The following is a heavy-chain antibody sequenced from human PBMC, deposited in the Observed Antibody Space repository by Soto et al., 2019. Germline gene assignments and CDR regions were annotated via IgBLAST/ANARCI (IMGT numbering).Heavy chain of an antibody. CDR3: ARGPAKLRYFDTYYYMDV. D-gene: IGHD3-9*01. CDR1: GYTFTSYA. V-gene: IGHV1-3*01. Sequence: GASVKVSCKASGYTFTSYAMHWVRQAPGQRLEWMGWINVGNGNTKYSQKFQGRVTITRDTSASTAYMELSSLRSEDTAVYYCARGPAKLRYFDTYYYMDVWGKGTTVTVSS. CDR2: INVGNGNT. J-gene: IGHJ6*03.